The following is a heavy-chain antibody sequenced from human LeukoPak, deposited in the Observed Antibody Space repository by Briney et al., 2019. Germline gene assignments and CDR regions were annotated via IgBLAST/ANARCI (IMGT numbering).Heavy chain of an antibody. Sequence: SVKVSSKASGGTFSSYAISWVRQAPGQGLEWMGGIIPFFGTANYAQKFQDRVTITADASSSTAYMELSSLRSEDTAVYYCASEGRPYYSTSGSHVYMAYSYIDVWGKGTTVIVSS. V-gene: IGHV1-69*13. CDR1: GGTFSSYA. D-gene: IGHD3-16*01. CDR3: ASEGRPYYSTSGSHVYMAYSYIDV. CDR2: IIPFFGTA. J-gene: IGHJ6*03.